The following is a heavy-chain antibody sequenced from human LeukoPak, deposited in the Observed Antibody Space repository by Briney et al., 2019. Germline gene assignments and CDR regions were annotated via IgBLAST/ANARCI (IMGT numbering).Heavy chain of an antibody. V-gene: IGHV4-4*02. Sequence: PSGTLSLTCGVSGGSISGTNWWSWVRQPPGQGLEWIGEISLAGQTNYNPSLNGRVTMSLDKSSNQFSLKLSSVTAADTAVYYCARRDILTGSGMDVWGQGTTVTVSS. J-gene: IGHJ6*02. CDR2: ISLAGQT. D-gene: IGHD3-9*01. CDR3: ARRDILTGSGMDV. CDR1: GGSISGTNW.